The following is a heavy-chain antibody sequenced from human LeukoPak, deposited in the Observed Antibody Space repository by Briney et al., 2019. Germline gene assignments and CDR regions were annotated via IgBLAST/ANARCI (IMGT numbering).Heavy chain of an antibody. CDR2: ISAYNGNT. CDR3: ARSVYGEPFDY. D-gene: IGHD4-17*01. V-gene: IGHV1-18*01. Sequence: ASVKVSGKASGYTFTSYGISWVRQAPGQGLEWMGWISAYNGNTNYAQKLQGRVTMTTDTSTSTAYMELRSLRSDNTAVYYCARSVYGEPFDYWGQGTLVTVSS. J-gene: IGHJ4*02. CDR1: GYTFTSYG.